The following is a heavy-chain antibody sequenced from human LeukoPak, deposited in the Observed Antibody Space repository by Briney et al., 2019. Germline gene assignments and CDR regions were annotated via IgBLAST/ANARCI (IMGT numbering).Heavy chain of an antibody. J-gene: IGHJ3*02. V-gene: IGHV4-34*01. D-gene: IGHD6-6*01. CDR2: INHSGST. CDR3: ARGLYSNSSITAFDI. CDR1: GGSFSGYY. Sequence: SETLSLTCAVYGGSFSGYYWSWIRQPPGKGLEWIGEINHSGSTNYNPSLKSRVTISVDTSKNQFSLKLSSVTAADTAVYYCARGLYSNSSITAFDIWGQGTMVTVSS.